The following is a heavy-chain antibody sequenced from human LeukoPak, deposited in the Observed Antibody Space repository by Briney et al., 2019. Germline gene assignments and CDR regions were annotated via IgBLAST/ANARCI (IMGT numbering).Heavy chain of an antibody. V-gene: IGHV4-59*01. CDR2: IYYSGST. J-gene: IGHJ6*02. CDR3: ARASSSIHYYYGMDV. CDR1: GGSISSNY. Sequence: SETLSLTCTVSGGSISSNYWSWIRQPPGKGLEWIGYIYYSGSTNYNPSLKSRVTISVDTSKNQFSLKLSSVTAADTAVYYCARASSSIHYYYGMDVWGQGTTVTVSS. D-gene: IGHD6-6*01.